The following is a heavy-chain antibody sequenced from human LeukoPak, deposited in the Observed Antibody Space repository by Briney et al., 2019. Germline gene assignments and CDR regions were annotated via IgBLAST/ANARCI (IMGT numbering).Heavy chain of an antibody. CDR3: ARDEMYSSGWYYFDY. J-gene: IGHJ4*02. Sequence: SETLSLTCTVSGGSISSYYWSWIRQPPGKGLERIGYIYYSGSTNYNPFLKSRVTISVDTSKNQFSLKLSSVTAADTAVYYCARDEMYSSGWYYFDYWGQGTLVTVSS. CDR1: GGSISSYY. D-gene: IGHD6-19*01. V-gene: IGHV4-59*01. CDR2: IYYSGST.